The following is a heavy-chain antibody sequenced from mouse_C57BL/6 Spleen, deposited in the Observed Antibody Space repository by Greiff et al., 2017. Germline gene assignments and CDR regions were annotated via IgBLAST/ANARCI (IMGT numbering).Heavy chain of an antibody. Sequence: VQLQQPGAELVKPGASVTLSCKASGYTFTSSWLHWVKQRLGQGLEWIDMIPPNSGSTNYNEKFKSKATLSVDKYSRTAYMQLSSLSSADSAVYYCARGGYYGSSSYLYFDVWGTGTTVTVAS. CDR2: IPPNSGST. CDR3: ARGGYYGSSSYLYFDV. D-gene: IGHD1-1*01. V-gene: IGHV1-64*01. CDR1: GYTFTSSW. J-gene: IGHJ1*02.